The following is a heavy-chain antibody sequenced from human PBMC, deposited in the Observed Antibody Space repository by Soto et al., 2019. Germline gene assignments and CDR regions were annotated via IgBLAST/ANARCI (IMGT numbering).Heavy chain of an antibody. J-gene: IGHJ4*02. CDR2: IWYDGSNK. V-gene: IGHV3-33*01. D-gene: IGHD3-22*01. CDR1: GFTFSSYG. CDR3: AREVYDSSGSDFDY. Sequence: GGSLRLSCAASGFTFSSYGMHWVRQAPGKGLEWVAVIWYDGSNKYYADSVKGRFTISRDNSKNTLYLQMNSLRAEDTAVYYCAREVYDSSGSDFDYWGQGTLVTVSS.